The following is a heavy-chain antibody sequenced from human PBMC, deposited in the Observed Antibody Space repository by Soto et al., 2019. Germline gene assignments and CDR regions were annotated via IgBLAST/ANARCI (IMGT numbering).Heavy chain of an antibody. CDR1: GGSISSGGYY. J-gene: IGHJ5*02. D-gene: IGHD3-22*01. CDR3: ARPSYHSSGTTADP. V-gene: IGHV4-31*03. Sequence: QVQLQESGPGLVKPSQTLSLTCTVSGGSISSGGYYWSWIRQHPGKGLEWIGYIYYSGSTYYNPSLKSRVTISVDSFKNQFSLKLSSVTAADTVVDHWARPSYHSSGTTADPWGQGTLVTVSS. CDR2: IYYSGST.